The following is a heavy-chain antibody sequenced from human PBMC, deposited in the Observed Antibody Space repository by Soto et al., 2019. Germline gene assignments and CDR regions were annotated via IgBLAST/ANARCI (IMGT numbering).Heavy chain of an antibody. D-gene: IGHD6-13*01. Sequence: PGGSLRLSCAASGFTVTSNYMSWVRQAPGKGQEWVSIIYSGGSTYYADSVKGRFTISRHNSRNTLYLQMNSLRTEDTALYYCGRILSSSTFSFYYRGAWGKGTT. CDR1: GFTVTSNY. CDR3: GRILSSSTFSFYYRGA. CDR2: IYSGGST. J-gene: IGHJ6*03. V-gene: IGHV3-53*04.